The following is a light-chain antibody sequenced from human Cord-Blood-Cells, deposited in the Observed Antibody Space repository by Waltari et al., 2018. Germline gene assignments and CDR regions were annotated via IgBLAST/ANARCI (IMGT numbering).Light chain of an antibody. CDR1: QSVSSN. CDR2: GAS. Sequence: EIVLTQSPATLSVSPGARATRSCRASQSVSSNLAWYQQKPGQAPRLLIYGASTRATGIPARFSGSGSGTEFTLTISSLQSEDFAVYDGQQYNNWPQGPRTFGQGTKLEIK. V-gene: IGKV3-15*01. CDR3: QQYNNWPQGPRT. J-gene: IGKJ2*01.